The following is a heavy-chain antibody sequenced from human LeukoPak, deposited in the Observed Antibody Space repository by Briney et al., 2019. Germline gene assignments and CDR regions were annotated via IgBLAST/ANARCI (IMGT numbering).Heavy chain of an antibody. Sequence: GGSLRLSCAASGFTFSSYAMHWVRQAPGKGLEWVAVISYDGSNKYYADSVKGRFTISRDNSKNTLYLQMYSLRAEDTAVYYCAREGGDYYGSGSPTDYWGQGTLVTVSS. V-gene: IGHV3-30-3*01. CDR2: ISYDGSNK. D-gene: IGHD3-10*01. CDR1: GFTFSSYA. J-gene: IGHJ4*02. CDR3: AREGGDYYGSGSPTDY.